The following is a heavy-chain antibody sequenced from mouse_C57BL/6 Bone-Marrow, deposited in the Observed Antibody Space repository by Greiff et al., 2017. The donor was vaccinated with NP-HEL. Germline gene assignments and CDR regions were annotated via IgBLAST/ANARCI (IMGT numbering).Heavy chain of an antibody. CDR2: IDPETGGT. J-gene: IGHJ4*01. Sequence: VQLQQSGAELVRPGASVTLSCKASGYTFTDYEMHWVKQTPVHGLEWIGAIDPETGGTAYNQKFKGKAILTADKSSSTAYMELRSLTSEDSAVYYCRYDYDVYAMDYWGQGTSVTVSS. CDR3: RYDYDVYAMDY. D-gene: IGHD2-4*01. CDR1: GYTFTDYE. V-gene: IGHV1-15*01.